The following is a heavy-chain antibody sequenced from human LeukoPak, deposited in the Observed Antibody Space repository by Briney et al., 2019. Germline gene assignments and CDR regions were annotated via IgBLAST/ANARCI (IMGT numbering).Heavy chain of an antibody. J-gene: IGHJ4*02. CDR2: IIPIFGTA. V-gene: IGHV1-69*06. CDR3: AVTYCSGGSCYGTTSFDY. D-gene: IGHD2-15*01. Sequence: SVKVSCKASGGTFSSYAISWVRQAPGQGLEWMGGIIPIFGTANYAQKFQGRVTITADKSTSTAYMELSSLRSEDTAVYYCAVTYCSGGSCYGTTSFDYWGQGTLVTVSS. CDR1: GGTFSSYA.